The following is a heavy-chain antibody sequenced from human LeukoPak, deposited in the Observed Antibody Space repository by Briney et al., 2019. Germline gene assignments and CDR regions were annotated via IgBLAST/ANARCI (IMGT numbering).Heavy chain of an antibody. V-gene: IGHV4-59*01. CDR1: GGSISSYY. CDR2: IYYSGST. D-gene: IGHD4-17*01. CDR3: ARTPTVTSDAFDI. Sequence: SETLSPTCTVSGGSISSYYWSWIRQPPGKGLEWIGYIYYSGSTNYNPSLKSRVTISVDTSKNQFSLKLSSVTAADTAVYYCARTPTVTSDAFDIWGQGTMVTVSS. J-gene: IGHJ3*02.